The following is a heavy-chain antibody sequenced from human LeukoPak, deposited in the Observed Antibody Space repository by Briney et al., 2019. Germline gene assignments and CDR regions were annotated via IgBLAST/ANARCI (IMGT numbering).Heavy chain of an antibody. D-gene: IGHD3-10*01. CDR3: ARHPELYFFDY. CDR1: GGSISSYY. V-gene: IGHV4-59*08. CDR2: IYYSGST. J-gene: IGHJ4*02. Sequence: PSETLSLTCTVSGGSISSYYWSWIRQPPGKGLEWIGYIYYSGSTNYIPSLKSRVTISADTSKNQVSLTLSSVTAADTAVYYCARHPELYFFDYWGQGTLVTVSS.